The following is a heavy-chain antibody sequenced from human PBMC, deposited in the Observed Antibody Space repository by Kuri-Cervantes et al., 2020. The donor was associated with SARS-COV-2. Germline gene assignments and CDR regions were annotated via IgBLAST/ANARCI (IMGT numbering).Heavy chain of an antibody. CDR2: IYYSGST. V-gene: IGHV4-61*01. D-gene: IGHD2-15*01. J-gene: IGHJ6*03. Sequence: SETLSLTCTVTGDSVNSINYYWTWIRQPPGKGLEWIGYIYYSGSTNYNPSLKSRVTISVDTSKNQFSLKLSSVTAADTAVYYCASVKYIDYYYYMDVWGKGTTVTVSS. CDR1: GDSVNSINYY. CDR3: ASVKYIDYYYYMDV.